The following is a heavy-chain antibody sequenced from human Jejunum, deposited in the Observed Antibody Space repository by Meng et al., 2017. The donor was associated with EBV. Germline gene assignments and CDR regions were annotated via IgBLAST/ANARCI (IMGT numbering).Heavy chain of an antibody. CDR3: ARDRRVGSYDY. V-gene: IGHV7-4-1*02. CDR2: ISYNTGNP. Sequence: QVQLVQSGAEVKKPGASVKVSCKASGYIFTTYSSNWVRQAPGQGLEWMGYISYNTGNPSYAQGFTERFVFSWDTSVNTAYLQISSLRAEDTAVYYCARDRRVGSYDYWGQGTLVTVAS. D-gene: IGHD1-26*01. J-gene: IGHJ4*02. CDR1: GYIFTTYS.